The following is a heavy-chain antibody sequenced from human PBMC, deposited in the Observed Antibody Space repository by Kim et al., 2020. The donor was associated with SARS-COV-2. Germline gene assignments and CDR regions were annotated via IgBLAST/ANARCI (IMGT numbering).Heavy chain of an antibody. V-gene: IGHV4-31*03. CDR1: GGSISSGGYY. Sequence: SETLSLTCTVSGGSISSGGYYWSWIRQHPGKGLEWIGYIYYSGSTYYNPSLKSRVTISVDTSKNQFSLKLSSVTAADTAVYYCARVNGGYYLNYFDYWGQGTLVTVSS. CDR3: ARVNGGYYLNYFDY. J-gene: IGHJ4*02. CDR2: IYYSGST. D-gene: IGHD3-22*01.